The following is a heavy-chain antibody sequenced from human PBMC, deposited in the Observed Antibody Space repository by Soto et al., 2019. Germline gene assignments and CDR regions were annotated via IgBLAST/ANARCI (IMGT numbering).Heavy chain of an antibody. J-gene: IGHJ4*02. V-gene: IGHV1-18*01. D-gene: IGHD3-9*01. CDR1: GYTFTSNG. Sequence: GASVKVSCKASGYTFTSNGISWVRQAPGQGLEWMGWISAYNGNTNYAQKLQGRVTMTTDTSTSTAYMELRSLRSDDTAVYYCARSPYYDILTEFNYWGQGTLVTVSS. CDR3: ARSPYYDILTEFNY. CDR2: ISAYNGNT.